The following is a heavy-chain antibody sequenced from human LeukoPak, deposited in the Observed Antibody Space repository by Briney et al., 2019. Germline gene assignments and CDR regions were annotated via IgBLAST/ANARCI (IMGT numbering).Heavy chain of an antibody. CDR3: ARDLGGSYYWFDY. Sequence: TGGSLRLSCAASGFTFSSYRMSWVRQAPGKGLEWVANIKQDGSEKYYVDSVKGRFTISRDNAKNSLYLQMNSLRAEDTAVYYCARDLGGSYYWFDYWGQGTLVTVSS. D-gene: IGHD1-26*01. CDR2: IKQDGSEK. CDR1: GFTFSSYR. J-gene: IGHJ4*02. V-gene: IGHV3-7*01.